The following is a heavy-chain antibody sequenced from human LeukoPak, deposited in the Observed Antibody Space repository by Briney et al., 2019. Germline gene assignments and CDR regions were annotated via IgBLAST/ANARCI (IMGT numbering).Heavy chain of an antibody. Sequence: ASMTVSFKSSGYTFINYGFTWVRQAPGQGLEWMGWISAYNGNTNYLQKFQGRVTMTTDTSTNKAYMELRSLRSDDTAVYYCARVSTNSRVAGYDPQWYFELWGRGTLVTVSS. D-gene: IGHD2/OR15-2a*01. V-gene: IGHV1-18*01. CDR2: ISAYNGNT. CDR3: ARVSTNSRVAGYDPQWYFEL. CDR1: GYTFINYG. J-gene: IGHJ2*01.